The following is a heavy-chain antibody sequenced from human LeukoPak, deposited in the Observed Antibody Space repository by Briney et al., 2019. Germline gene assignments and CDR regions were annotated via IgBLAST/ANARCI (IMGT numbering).Heavy chain of an antibody. V-gene: IGHV1-2*02. Sequence: GASVMVSCKASGYTFTGYYMHWVRRAPGQGREWMGWINPNSGGTNYAQKFQGRVTMTRDTSISTAYMELSRLRSDDTAVYYCARPRRHGDYLDYWGQGTLVTVSS. CDR3: ARPRRHGDYLDY. CDR1: GYTFTGYY. J-gene: IGHJ4*02. CDR2: INPNSGGT. D-gene: IGHD4-17*01.